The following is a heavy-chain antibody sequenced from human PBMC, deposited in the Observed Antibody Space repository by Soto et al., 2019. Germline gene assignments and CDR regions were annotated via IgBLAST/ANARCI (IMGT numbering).Heavy chain of an antibody. CDR2: INPSGGST. V-gene: IGHV1-46*01. CDR3: ASSLLISGWSGYYGWFDP. D-gene: IGHD3-3*01. Sequence: GASVKVSCKASGYTFTSYYMHWVRQAPGQGLEWMGIINPSGGSTSYAQKFQGRVTMTRDTSTSTVYMELSSLRSEDTAVYYCASSLLISGWSGYYGWFDPSGQGTLVTVSS. J-gene: IGHJ5*02. CDR1: GYTFTSYY.